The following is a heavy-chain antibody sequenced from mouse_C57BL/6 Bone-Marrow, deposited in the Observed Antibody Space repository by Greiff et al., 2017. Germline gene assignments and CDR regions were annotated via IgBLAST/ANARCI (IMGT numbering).Heavy chain of an antibody. Sequence: QVQLKQPGAELVKPGASVKLSCKASGYTFTSYWMHWVKQRPGQGLEWIGMIHPNSGSTNYNEKFKSKATLTVDKSSSTAYMQLSSLTSEDSAVYYCAPYYSNYPWFAYWGQGTLVTVSA. V-gene: IGHV1-64*01. D-gene: IGHD2-5*01. CDR2: IHPNSGST. J-gene: IGHJ3*01. CDR1: GYTFTSYW. CDR3: APYYSNYPWFAY.